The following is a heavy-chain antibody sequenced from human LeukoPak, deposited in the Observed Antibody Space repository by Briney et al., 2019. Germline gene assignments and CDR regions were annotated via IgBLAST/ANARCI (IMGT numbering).Heavy chain of an antibody. V-gene: IGHV4-30-4*02. CDR2: IYYSGST. CDR3: ASVVVPAAKGPIS. Sequence: PSETLSLTCTVSGGSISSGDYYWSWIRQPPGKGLEWIGYIYYSGSTYYNPSLKSRVTISVDTSKNQFSLKLSSVTAADTAVYYCASVVVPAAKGPISWGQGTLVTVSS. J-gene: IGHJ4*02. D-gene: IGHD2-2*01. CDR1: GGSISSGDYY.